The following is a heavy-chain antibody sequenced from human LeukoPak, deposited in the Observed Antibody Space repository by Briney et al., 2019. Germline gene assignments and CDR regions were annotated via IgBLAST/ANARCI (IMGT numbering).Heavy chain of an antibody. J-gene: IGHJ4*02. CDR2: INHSGST. Sequence: SETLSLTCAVYGGSFSGYYWSWIRQPPGKGLEWIGEINHSGSTNYNPSLKSRVTISVDTSKNQFSLKLSSVTAADTAVYYCARVRIVVVTAIGYYFDYWGQGTLVTVSS. CDR1: GGSFSGYY. CDR3: ARVRIVVVTAIGYYFDY. V-gene: IGHV4-34*01. D-gene: IGHD2-21*02.